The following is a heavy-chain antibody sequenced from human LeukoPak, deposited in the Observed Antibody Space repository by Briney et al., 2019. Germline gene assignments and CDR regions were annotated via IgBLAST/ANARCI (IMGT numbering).Heavy chain of an antibody. V-gene: IGHV4-61*02. CDR3: ARGSYGSGSYVGASDNWFDP. D-gene: IGHD3-10*01. Sequence: PSQTLSLTCTVSGGSISSGSYYWSWIRQPAGKGLEWIGRVYTSGSTNYNPSLKSRVTISLDTSKNQFSLKLSSVTAADTAVYYCARGSYGSGSYVGASDNWFDPWGQGTLVTVSS. CDR1: GGSISSGSYY. J-gene: IGHJ5*02. CDR2: VYTSGST.